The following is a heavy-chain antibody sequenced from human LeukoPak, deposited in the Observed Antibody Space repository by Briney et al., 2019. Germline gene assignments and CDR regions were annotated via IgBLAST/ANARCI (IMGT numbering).Heavy chain of an antibody. Sequence: PSETLSLTCTVSGGFISSYYWSWIRQPAGKGLEWIGRIYTSGSTNYNPSLKSRVTMSVDTSKNQFSLKLSSVTAADTAVYYCARGVITIFGVVTPGAFDIWGQGTMVTVSS. CDR2: IYTSGST. D-gene: IGHD3-3*01. V-gene: IGHV4-4*07. CDR3: ARGVITIFGVVTPGAFDI. CDR1: GGFISSYY. J-gene: IGHJ3*02.